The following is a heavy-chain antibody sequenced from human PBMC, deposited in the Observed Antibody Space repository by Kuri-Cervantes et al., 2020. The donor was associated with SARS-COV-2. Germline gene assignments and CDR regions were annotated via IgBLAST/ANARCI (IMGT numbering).Heavy chain of an antibody. Sequence: GGSLRLSCAASEFTFSSYDMTWVRQAPGMGLEWVSSISSGSDYIYYADSVKGRFTVSRDNAENSLYLQMNSLRVGDTAVYYCGRHRGYCSGGGCYSTGFSFDYWGQGALVTVSS. J-gene: IGHJ4*02. CDR1: EFTFSSYD. V-gene: IGHV3-21*01. CDR2: ISSGSDYI. D-gene: IGHD2-15*01. CDR3: GRHRGYCSGGGCYSTGFSFDY.